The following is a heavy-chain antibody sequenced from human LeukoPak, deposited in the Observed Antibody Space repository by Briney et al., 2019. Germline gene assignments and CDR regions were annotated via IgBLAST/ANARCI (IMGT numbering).Heavy chain of an antibody. D-gene: IGHD3-22*01. CDR1: GGSISSGGDY. CDR3: AAWYYYYSSGPRPYYCDF. Sequence: PSQTLSLTCTVSGGSISSGGDYWSLLRQHPGRGREWIGYIYYTGTTYYTPSRKNRVTISVDASKNHFSLKLSSVTAADTAVYYCAAWYYYYSSGPRPYYCDFWGEGTLVTVSS. J-gene: IGHJ4*02. V-gene: IGHV4-31*03. CDR2: IYYTGTT.